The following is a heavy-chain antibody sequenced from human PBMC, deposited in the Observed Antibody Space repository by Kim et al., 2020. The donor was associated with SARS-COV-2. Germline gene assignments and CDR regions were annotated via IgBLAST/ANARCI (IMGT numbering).Heavy chain of an antibody. D-gene: IGHD6-13*01. V-gene: IGHV3-30*01. J-gene: IGHJ4*02. CDR3: ARDVAAAGPIDY. Sequence: YADSVKGRFTSSRDNSKNTLYLKMNSLRAEDTAVYYCARDVAAAGPIDYWGQGTLVTVSS.